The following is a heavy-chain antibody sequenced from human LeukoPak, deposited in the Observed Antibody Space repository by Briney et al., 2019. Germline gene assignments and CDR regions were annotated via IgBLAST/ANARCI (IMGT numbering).Heavy chain of an antibody. Sequence: GGSLRLSCAASGFTFSSYSMNWVRQAPGKGLEWVSYISSSGSTIYYADSVKGRFTISRDNAKNSLYLQMNSLRAEDTAVYYCARGVRGGATDLYFDYWGQGTLATVSS. CDR2: ISSSGSTI. V-gene: IGHV3-48*04. CDR1: GFTFSSYS. CDR3: ARGVRGGATDLYFDY. D-gene: IGHD3-16*01. J-gene: IGHJ4*02.